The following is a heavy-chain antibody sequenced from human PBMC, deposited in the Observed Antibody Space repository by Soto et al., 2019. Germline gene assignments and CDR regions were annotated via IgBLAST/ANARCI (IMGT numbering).Heavy chain of an antibody. CDR2: ITHSGST. CDR1: GGSFSGYY. D-gene: IGHD1-26*01. J-gene: IGHJ1*01. CDR3: ASVSVSMIRCISGGAKEYFQH. V-gene: IGHV4-34*01. Sequence: QVQLQQWGAGLLKPSETLSLTCAVYGGSFSGYYWSWISQSPGKGLEWIGEITHSGSTTSNPSLKSRVTISVDTSRNQFSLTLSSVTAADTEVYYCASVSVSMIRCISGGAKEYFQHWGQGTLFTVSS.